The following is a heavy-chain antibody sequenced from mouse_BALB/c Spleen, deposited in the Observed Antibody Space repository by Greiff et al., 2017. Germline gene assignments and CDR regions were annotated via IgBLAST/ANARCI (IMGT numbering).Heavy chain of an antibody. Sequence: QVQLQQSGAELMKPGASVKISCKATGYTFSSYWIEWVKQRPGHGLEWIGEILPGSGSTNYNEKFKGKATFTADTSSNTAYMQLISLTSEDSAVYYCARDWAWFAYWGQGTLVTVSA. D-gene: IGHD4-1*01. J-gene: IGHJ3*01. CDR2: ILPGSGST. V-gene: IGHV1-9*01. CDR1: GYTFSSYW. CDR3: ARDWAWFAY.